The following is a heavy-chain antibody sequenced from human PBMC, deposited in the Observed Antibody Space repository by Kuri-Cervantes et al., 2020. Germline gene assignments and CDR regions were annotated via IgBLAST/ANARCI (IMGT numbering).Heavy chain of an antibody. Sequence: SETLSLTCAVYGGSFSSYYWSWIRQPPGKGLEWIGEINHSGSTNYNPPLKSRVTISVDTSKNQFSLKLSSVTAADTAVYYCARDPYVSGNDYWGQGTLVTVSS. CDR1: GGSFSSYY. D-gene: IGHD3-10*01. J-gene: IGHJ4*02. CDR2: INHSGST. CDR3: ARDPYVSGNDY. V-gene: IGHV4-34*01.